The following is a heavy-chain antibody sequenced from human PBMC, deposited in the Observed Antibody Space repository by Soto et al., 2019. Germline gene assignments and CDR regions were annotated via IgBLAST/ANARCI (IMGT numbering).Heavy chain of an antibody. CDR1: GYTFTSYG. V-gene: IGHV1-18*01. Sequence: ASVTVSWKASGYTFTSYGISWVRQAPGQGLEWMGWISAYNGNTNYAPKLQGRVTMTTDTSTSPAYMEPNSLRSEDTAVYYCAGDALLNGDLLFDSGGRGTLATVS. D-gene: IGHD4-17*01. CDR3: AGDALLNGDLLFDS. J-gene: IGHJ4*02. CDR2: ISAYNGNT.